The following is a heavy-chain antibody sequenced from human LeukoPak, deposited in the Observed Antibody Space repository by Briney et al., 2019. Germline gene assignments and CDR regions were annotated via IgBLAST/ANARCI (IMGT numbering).Heavy chain of an antibody. V-gene: IGHV3-23*01. CDR1: GFTFSSYA. Sequence: GGSLRLSCAASGFTFSSYAMSWVRQAPGKGLEWASAISGSGGSTYYADSVKGRFTISRDNSKNTLYLQMNSLRAEDTAVYYCASEHDSSGYGDYWGQGTLVTVSS. CDR2: ISGSGGST. D-gene: IGHD3-22*01. J-gene: IGHJ4*02. CDR3: ASEHDSSGYGDY.